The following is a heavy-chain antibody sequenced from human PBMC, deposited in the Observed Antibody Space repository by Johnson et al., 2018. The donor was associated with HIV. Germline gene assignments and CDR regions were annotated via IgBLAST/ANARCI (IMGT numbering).Heavy chain of an antibody. CDR1: GFTFSDYW. D-gene: IGHD1-1*01. Sequence: VQLVESGGGLVQPGGSLRLSCATSGFTFSDYWMSWVRQAPGKGLEWVANIKQDGSEKYYVDSVKGRFTISRDNSKNTLHLQMNSLRVEDTALYYCASGRLHDAFDVWGQGTMVTVSS. J-gene: IGHJ3*01. CDR3: ASGRLHDAFDV. CDR2: IKQDGSEK. V-gene: IGHV3-7*02.